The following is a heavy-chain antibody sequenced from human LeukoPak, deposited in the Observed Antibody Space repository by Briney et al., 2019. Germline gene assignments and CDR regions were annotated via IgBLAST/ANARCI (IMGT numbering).Heavy chain of an antibody. CDR1: GGTFNNSA. Sequence: VASVKVSCKTSGGTFNNSAISWVRQAPGQGREWLGGIMPLFGTAGYAQKFQGRVTITKDESTRTVYLELTSLTSDDTAVYHCARDVHGDYGSGWFDPWGQGTLVSVSS. D-gene: IGHD4-17*01. J-gene: IGHJ5*02. CDR2: IMPLFGTA. CDR3: ARDVHGDYGSGWFDP. V-gene: IGHV1-69*05.